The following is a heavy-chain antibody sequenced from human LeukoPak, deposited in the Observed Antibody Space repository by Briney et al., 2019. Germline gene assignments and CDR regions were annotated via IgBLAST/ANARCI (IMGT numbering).Heavy chain of an antibody. CDR3: GRGLVGAMVDH. Sequence: GGSLRLSCAASGFTLSSHSMNWVRQAPGKGLEWVSDISSSGSTIYYADSVKGRFTISRDNAKNSLFLQMNSLRAEDTAVYYCGRGLVGAMVDHWGQGTLVTVSS. CDR2: ISSSGSTI. J-gene: IGHJ4*02. D-gene: IGHD6-19*01. V-gene: IGHV3-48*01. CDR1: GFTLSSHS.